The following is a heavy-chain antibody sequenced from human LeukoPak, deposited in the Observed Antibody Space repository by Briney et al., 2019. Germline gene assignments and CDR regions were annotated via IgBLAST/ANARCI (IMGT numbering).Heavy chain of an antibody. Sequence: ASVKVSCKASGGTFSSYAISWVRRAPGQGLEWMGGIIPIFGTANYAQKFQGRVTITTDESTSTAYMELSSLRSEDTAVYYCAAPPAGGSSSWYGDGSAAEGAFDIWGQGTMVTVSS. J-gene: IGHJ3*02. CDR1: GGTFSSYA. V-gene: IGHV1-69*05. CDR2: IIPIFGTA. CDR3: AAPPAGGSSSWYGDGSAAEGAFDI. D-gene: IGHD6-13*01.